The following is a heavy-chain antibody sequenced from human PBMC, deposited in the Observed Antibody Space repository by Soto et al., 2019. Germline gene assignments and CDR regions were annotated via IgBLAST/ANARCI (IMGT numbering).Heavy chain of an antibody. CDR2: INHSGST. Sequence: SETLSITCAVYGGSFSGYYWSWIRQPPGKGLEWIGEINHSGSTNYNPSLKSRVTISVDTSKNQFSLKLSSVTAADTAVYYCARVRAGGYCSGGSCYSYYYYYMDVWGKGTTVTVSS. D-gene: IGHD2-15*01. V-gene: IGHV4-34*01. CDR1: GGSFSGYY. J-gene: IGHJ6*03. CDR3: ARVRAGGYCSGGSCYSYYYYYMDV.